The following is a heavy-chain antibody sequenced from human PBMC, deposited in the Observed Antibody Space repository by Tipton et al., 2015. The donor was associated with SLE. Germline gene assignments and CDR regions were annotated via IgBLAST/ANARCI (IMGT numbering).Heavy chain of an antibody. CDR2: TRNKANSYTT. J-gene: IGHJ4*02. CDR1: GFTFGDYA. V-gene: IGHV3-72*01. D-gene: IGHD3-16*02. CDR3: ALGPYYDYVWGSYHNY. Sequence: SLRLSCTASGFTFGDYAMSWVRQAPGKGLEWVGRTRNKANSYTTEYAASVKGRFTISRDDSKNSLYLQMNSLKTEDTAVYYCALGPYYDYVWGSYHNYWGQGTLVTVSS.